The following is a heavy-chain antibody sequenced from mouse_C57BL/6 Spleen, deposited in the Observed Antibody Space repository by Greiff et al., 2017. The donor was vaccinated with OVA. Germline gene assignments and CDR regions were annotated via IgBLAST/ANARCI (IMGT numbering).Heavy chain of an antibody. CDR1: GFNIKDDY. V-gene: IGHV14-4*01. Sequence: VQLKESGAELVRPGASVKLSCTASGFNIKDDYMHWVKQRPEQGLEWIGWIDPENGDTEYASKFQGKAAITADTASNTAYLQRSSLTSEDTAVYYCTTPPSTTVVARWYFDVWGTGTTVTVAS. CDR3: TTPPSTTVVARWYFDV. CDR2: IDPENGDT. J-gene: IGHJ1*03. D-gene: IGHD1-1*01.